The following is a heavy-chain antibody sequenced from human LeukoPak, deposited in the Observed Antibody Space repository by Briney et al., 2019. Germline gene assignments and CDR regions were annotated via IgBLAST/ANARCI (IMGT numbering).Heavy chain of an antibody. CDR1: GGSISSYY. J-gene: IGHJ4*02. Sequence: SETLSLTCTVSGGSISSYYWSWIRQPAGKGLEWIGRIYTSGSTNYNPSLKSRVTMSVDTSKNQFSLKLSSVTAADTAVYYCARDQWYSSGVKRSFYFDYWGQGTLVTVSS. CDR3: ARDQWYSSGVKRSFYFDY. V-gene: IGHV4-4*07. CDR2: IYTSGST. D-gene: IGHD6-25*01.